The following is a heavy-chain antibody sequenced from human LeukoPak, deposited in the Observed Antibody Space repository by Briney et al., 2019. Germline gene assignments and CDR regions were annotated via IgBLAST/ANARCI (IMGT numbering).Heavy chain of an antibody. D-gene: IGHD2-21*02. CDR3: ARDPCGGDCYHAFDI. J-gene: IGHJ3*02. Sequence: SVKVSCKASGGTFSSYAISWVRQAPGEGLEWMGGIIPIFGTANYAQKFQGRVTITADESTSTAYMELSSLRSEDTAVYYCARDPCGGDCYHAFDIWGQGTMVTVSS. V-gene: IGHV1-69*01. CDR1: GGTFSSYA. CDR2: IIPIFGTA.